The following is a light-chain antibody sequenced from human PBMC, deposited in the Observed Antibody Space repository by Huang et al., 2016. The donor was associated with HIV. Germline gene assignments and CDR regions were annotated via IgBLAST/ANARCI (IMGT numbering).Light chain of an antibody. Sequence: EIEMTQSPATLSLSPGERATLPFRANKSVSTYLAWYQQRLCQVPRLLIYGSSTRASGITARFSGSGSGTDFTLNNSSLQSEDVALYFCQQYNSCLLSFGGGTKVDI. CDR1: KSVSTY. V-gene: IGKV3-15*01. CDR3: QQYNSCLLS. J-gene: IGKJ4*01. CDR2: GSS.